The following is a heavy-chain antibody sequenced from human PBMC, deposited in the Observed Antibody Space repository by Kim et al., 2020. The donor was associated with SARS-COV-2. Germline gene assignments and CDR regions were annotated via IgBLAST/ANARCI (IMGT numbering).Heavy chain of an antibody. CDR1: GFTVSSNY. CDR3: ARERGGPNHDAFDI. Sequence: GGSLRLSCAASGFTVSSNYMSWVRQAPGKGLEWVSVIYSGGSTYYADSVKGRFTISRDNSKNTLYLQMNSLRAEDTAVYYCARERGGPNHDAFDIWGQGTMVTVSS. J-gene: IGHJ3*02. D-gene: IGHD2-15*01. CDR2: IYSGGST. V-gene: IGHV3-53*01.